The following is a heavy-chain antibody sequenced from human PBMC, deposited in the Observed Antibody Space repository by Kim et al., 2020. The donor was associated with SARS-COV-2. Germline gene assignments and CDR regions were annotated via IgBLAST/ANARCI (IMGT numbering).Heavy chain of an antibody. Sequence: GGSLRLSCTASGFTFRNYGMHWVRQAPGKGLEWVAGIWYDGSQKYYGDSVKGRFTISRDNSKNTVYLQVNSLRAEDTAVYFCARNSDTLGFVYWGQGTLVTVSS. V-gene: IGHV3-33*01. CDR3: ARNSDTLGFVY. CDR1: GFTFRNYG. CDR2: IWYDGSQK. D-gene: IGHD2-15*01. J-gene: IGHJ4*02.